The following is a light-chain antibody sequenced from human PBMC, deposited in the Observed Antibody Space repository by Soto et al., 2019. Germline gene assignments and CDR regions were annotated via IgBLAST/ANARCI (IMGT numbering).Light chain of an antibody. Sequence: DIQMTQSPSSMSASVGDRVTITCQASQDIINYLNWYQQKPGKAPKLLIYDASNLETGVPSRFSGSGSGTDFTFTISSLQPEDIATYYCQHYDTLPYTFGQGTKLEIK. V-gene: IGKV1-33*01. CDR3: QHYDTLPYT. CDR1: QDIINY. CDR2: DAS. J-gene: IGKJ2*01.